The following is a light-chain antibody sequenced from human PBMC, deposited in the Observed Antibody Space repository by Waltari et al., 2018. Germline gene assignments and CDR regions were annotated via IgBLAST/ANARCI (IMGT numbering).Light chain of an antibody. CDR1: ESVSRA. CDR2: GAS. Sequence: ELVLTQSPGPLSLSVGERATVSCRASESVSRALAWYQQKPGQAPRLLIYGASTRATGIPDRFSGSGSGTDFSLTISRLEPDDFAVYYCQHYLRLPVTFGQGTTVEI. CDR3: QHYLRLPVT. J-gene: IGKJ1*01. V-gene: IGKV3-20*01.